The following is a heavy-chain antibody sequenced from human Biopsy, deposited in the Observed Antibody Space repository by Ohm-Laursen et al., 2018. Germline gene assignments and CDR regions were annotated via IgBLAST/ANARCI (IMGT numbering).Heavy chain of an antibody. Sequence: LRLSCAASGFTFSDYYMSWIRQAPGKGLEWLSYISGSGTTIFYADSVKGRFTVSRDNAKNSLYLQMNSLTVEDTAVYYCARDGAGSYHDYWGQGTLVTVSS. CDR3: ARDGAGSYHDY. J-gene: IGHJ4*02. CDR2: ISGSGTTI. D-gene: IGHD3-10*01. V-gene: IGHV3-11*01. CDR1: GFTFSDYY.